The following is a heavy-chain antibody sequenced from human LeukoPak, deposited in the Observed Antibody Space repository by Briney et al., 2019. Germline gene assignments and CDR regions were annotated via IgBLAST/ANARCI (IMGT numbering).Heavy chain of an antibody. CDR2: IIPIFGTA. D-gene: IGHD4-11*01. V-gene: IGHV1-69*13. Sequence: ASVKVSCKASGGTFSSYAISWVRQAPGQGLEWMGGIIPIFGTANYAQKFQGRVTITADESTSTAYMELSSQRSEDTAVYYCARDLLTVTPGTLNYYYYMDVWGKGTTVTVSS. CDR1: GGTFSSYA. J-gene: IGHJ6*03. CDR3: ARDLLTVTPGTLNYYYYMDV.